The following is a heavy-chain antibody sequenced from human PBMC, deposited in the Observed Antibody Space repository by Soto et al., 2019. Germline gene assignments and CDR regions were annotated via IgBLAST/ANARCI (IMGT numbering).Heavy chain of an antibody. J-gene: IGHJ4*02. V-gene: IGHV3-30*18. CDR3: AKYKYGSGSLYYFDY. CDR2: ISYDGSNK. D-gene: IGHD3-10*01. CDR1: GFTFSSYG. Sequence: QVQLVESGGGVVQPGRSLRLSCAASGFTFSSYGMHWVRQAPGKGLEWVAVISYDGSNKYYADSVKDRFNISRANSKNTLYVQMNSLRCEDTAVYYCAKYKYGSGSLYYFDYWGQGPLVTVSS.